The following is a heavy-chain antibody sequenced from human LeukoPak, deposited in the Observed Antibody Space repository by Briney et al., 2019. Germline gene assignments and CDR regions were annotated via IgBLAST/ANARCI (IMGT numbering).Heavy chain of an antibody. J-gene: IGHJ6*02. CDR2: IYYSGST. D-gene: IGHD3-10*01. V-gene: IGHV4-59*08. Sequence: SETLSLTCTVSGGSISSYYWSWIRQPPGKGLEWIGYIYYSGSTNYNPSLKSRVTISVDTSKNQFSLKLSSVTAADTAVYYCASLWSGSGPLCYYGMDVWGQGTTVTVSS. CDR3: ASLWSGSGPLCYYGMDV. CDR1: GGSISSYY.